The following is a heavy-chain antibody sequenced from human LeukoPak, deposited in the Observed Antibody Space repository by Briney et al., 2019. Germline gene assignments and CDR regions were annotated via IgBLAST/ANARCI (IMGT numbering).Heavy chain of an antibody. D-gene: IGHD2-15*01. CDR3: ARIHRYCSGGACFVLDN. J-gene: IGHJ4*02. CDR1: GGSVSGYY. Sequence: SETLSLTCVVSGGSVSGYYWGWIRQPSGRGLEWIGYVYYSGSTNYNPSFKSRITISVDTSRNQFSLQLSSVTAADTAVYYCARIHRYCSGGACFVLDNWGQGTLVAVSS. V-gene: IGHV4-59*02. CDR2: VYYSGST.